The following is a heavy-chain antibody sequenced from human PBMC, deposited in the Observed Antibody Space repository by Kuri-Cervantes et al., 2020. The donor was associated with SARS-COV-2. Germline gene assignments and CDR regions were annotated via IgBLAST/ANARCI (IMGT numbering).Heavy chain of an antibody. CDR2: IYWDDDK. CDR1: GFSLSTSGVG. CDR3: AHTGLTFGGVIVAHDY. V-gene: IGHV2-5*02. D-gene: IGHD3-16*02. J-gene: IGHJ4*02. Sequence: SGPTLVKPTQTLTLTCTFSGFSLSTSGVGVGWIRQPPGEALEWLALIYWDDDKRYSPSLKRRLTITKDTSKNQVVLTMTNMDPVDTATYYCAHTGLTFGGVIVAHDYWGQGTLVTVSS.